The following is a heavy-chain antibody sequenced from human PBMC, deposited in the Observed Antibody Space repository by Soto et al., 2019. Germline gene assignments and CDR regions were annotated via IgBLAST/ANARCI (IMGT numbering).Heavy chain of an antibody. CDR3: ARGPNRRYYYDSSGYYYYYGMDV. CDR1: GYTFTSYA. CDR2: FNAGSGNT. Sequence: ASVKVSCKASGYTFTSYAMHWVRQAPGQRLEWMGWFNAGSGNTKYSQKFQGRVTITRDTSASTAYMELSSLRSEDTAVYYCARGPNRRYYYDSSGYYYYYGMDVWGQGTTVTVSS. V-gene: IGHV1-3*01. J-gene: IGHJ6*02. D-gene: IGHD3-22*01.